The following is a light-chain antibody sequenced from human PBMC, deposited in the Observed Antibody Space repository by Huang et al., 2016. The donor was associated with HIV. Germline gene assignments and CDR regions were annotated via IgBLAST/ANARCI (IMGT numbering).Light chain of an antibody. J-gene: IGKJ1*01. CDR2: AAS. V-gene: IGKV1-39*01. CDR1: QTIGRY. CDR3: QQSFNTPPT. Sequence: DIQMTQSPSSLSASVGYRVTITCRAGQTIGRYLNWYQQEPGKAPKLLSYAASSLQSGVPSRFSGSGSGTDFTLTISSLQPGDFGTYYCQQSFNTPPTFGQGTKVKIK.